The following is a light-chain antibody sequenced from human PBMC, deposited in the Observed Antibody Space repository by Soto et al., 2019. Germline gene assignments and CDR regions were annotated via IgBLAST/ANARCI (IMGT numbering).Light chain of an antibody. Sequence: DIVMTQSPDSLAVSLGERATMNCESSQSVLYSSNNENYLAWYQQKPGQPPNLLIYWASTRESGVPDRFSGSGYGTDFTLTISSLQAEDVAVYYCQQYYSXPLTCGQGTKV. CDR2: WAS. V-gene: IGKV4-1*01. J-gene: IGKJ1*01. CDR1: QSVLYSSNNENY. CDR3: QQYYSXPLT.